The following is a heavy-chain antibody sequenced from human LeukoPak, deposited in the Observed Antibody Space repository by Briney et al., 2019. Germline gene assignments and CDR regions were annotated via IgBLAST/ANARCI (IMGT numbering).Heavy chain of an antibody. CDR1: GGSISSGGYY. Sequence: SQTLSLTCTVSGGSISSGGYYWSWIRQHPGKGLEWIGYIYYSGSTYYNPSLKSRVTISVDTSKNQFSLKLSSVTAADTAVYYCARDRAEKFPYYYYGLDVWGQGTTVTVSS. V-gene: IGHV4-31*03. CDR2: IYYSGST. D-gene: IGHD3-10*01. J-gene: IGHJ6*02. CDR3: ARDRAEKFPYYYYGLDV.